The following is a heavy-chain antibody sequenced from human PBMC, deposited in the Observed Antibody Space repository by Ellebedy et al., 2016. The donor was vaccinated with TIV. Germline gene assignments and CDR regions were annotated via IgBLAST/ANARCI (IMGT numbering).Heavy chain of an antibody. CDR2: IYYSGST. J-gene: IGHJ4*02. V-gene: IGHV4-30-4*01. CDR3: ARLGQWPDY. Sequence: SETLSLXXTVSGGSISSGDYYWSWIRQPPGKGLEWIGYIYYSGSTNYNPSLKSRVTISVDTSKNQFSLKLSSVTAADTAVYYCARLGQWPDYWGQGTLVTVSS. D-gene: IGHD6-19*01. CDR1: GGSISSGDYY.